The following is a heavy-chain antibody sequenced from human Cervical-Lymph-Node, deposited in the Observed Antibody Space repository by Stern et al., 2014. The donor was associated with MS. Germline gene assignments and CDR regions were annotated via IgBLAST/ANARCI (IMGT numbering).Heavy chain of an antibody. Sequence: QVQLGQSGAEVKKPWASVQVSCKASGYTFTDHLIHWVRQGPGQGLEWMGWIHPESGGTSYAQICQTWVTMTRYTSSSTVYMELSRLKSDDTAVYYCAKSYDNQDVSDYVWGLYREGSPFENWGQGTLVTVSS. J-gene: IGHJ4*02. CDR1: GYTFTDHL. D-gene: IGHD3-16*01. CDR3: AKSYDNQDVSDYVWGLYREGSPFEN. V-gene: IGHV1-2*04. CDR2: IHPESGGT.